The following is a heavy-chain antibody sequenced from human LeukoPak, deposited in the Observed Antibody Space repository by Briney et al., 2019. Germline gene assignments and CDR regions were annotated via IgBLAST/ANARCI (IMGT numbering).Heavy chain of an antibody. J-gene: IGHJ4*02. Sequence: GGSLRLSCGASGFSFSTYGMHWVRQAPGKGLEWVALIWNAGTNTYYADSVKGRFTISRGNSKNTLYLQMNSLRAEDTAVYYCVGDTPPGGDYYFDYWGQGTLVIVSS. CDR1: GFSFSTYG. CDR2: IWNAGTNT. CDR3: VGDTPPGGDYYFDY. D-gene: IGHD3-16*01. V-gene: IGHV3-33*01.